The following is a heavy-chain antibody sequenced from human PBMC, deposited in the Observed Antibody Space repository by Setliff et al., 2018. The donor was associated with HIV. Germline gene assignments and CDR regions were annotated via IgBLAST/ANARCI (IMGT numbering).Heavy chain of an antibody. CDR3: ATAGEYYDDSGYFFDY. Sequence: PGGSLRLSCAASGFTFSNNNMHWVRQTPGKGLEWVACIQYDGDTKYYADSVKGRFTISRDNSKNTLYLQMNSLRAEDTAVYYCATAGEYYDDSGYFFDYWGQGALVTVSS. J-gene: IGHJ4*02. V-gene: IGHV3-30*02. CDR1: GFTFSNNN. D-gene: IGHD3-22*01. CDR2: IQYDGDTK.